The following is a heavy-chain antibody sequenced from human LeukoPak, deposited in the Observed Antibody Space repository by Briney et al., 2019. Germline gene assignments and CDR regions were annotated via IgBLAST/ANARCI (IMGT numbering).Heavy chain of an antibody. CDR2: INPSGGST. J-gene: IGHJ4*02. Sequence: GASVKVSCKASGYTFTSYYMHWVRQAPGQGLEWMGIINPSGGSTSYAQKSQGRVTMTRDTSTSTVYMELSSLRSEDTAVYYCARALNTYYYDSSGPRGFDYWGQGTLVTVSS. V-gene: IGHV1-46*01. CDR1: GYTFTSYY. CDR3: ARALNTYYYDSSGPRGFDY. D-gene: IGHD3-22*01.